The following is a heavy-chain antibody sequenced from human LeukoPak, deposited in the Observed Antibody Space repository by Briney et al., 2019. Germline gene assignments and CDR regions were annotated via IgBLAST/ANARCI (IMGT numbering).Heavy chain of an antibody. Sequence: PGGSLRLSCAASGFTSSYARMSWVRQAPGKGLEWVGRIKSKTDGGTTDYAAPVKGRITISRDDSKNTLYLQMNSLKTEDTAVYYCTTDGSAYYLGYWGQGTLVTVSS. D-gene: IGHD3-22*01. CDR2: IKSKTDGGTT. CDR3: TTDGSAYYLGY. CDR1: GFTSSYAR. J-gene: IGHJ4*02. V-gene: IGHV3-15*01.